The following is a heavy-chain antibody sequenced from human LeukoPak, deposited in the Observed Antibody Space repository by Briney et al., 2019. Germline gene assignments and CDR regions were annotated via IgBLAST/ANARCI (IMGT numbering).Heavy chain of an antibody. CDR3: ARSAVRGVTFNWFDP. CDR2: ISSSGSTI. CDR1: GFTFSDYY. J-gene: IGHJ5*02. Sequence: VGSLRLSCAASGFTFSDYYMSWIRQAPGKGLEWVSYISSSGSTIYYADSVKGRFTISRDNAKNSLYLQMNSLRAEDTAVYYCARSAVRGVTFNWFDPWGQGTLVTVSS. V-gene: IGHV3-11*01. D-gene: IGHD3-10*01.